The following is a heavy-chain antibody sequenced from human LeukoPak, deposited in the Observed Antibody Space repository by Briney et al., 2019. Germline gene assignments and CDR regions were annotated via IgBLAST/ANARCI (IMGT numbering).Heavy chain of an antibody. CDR1: GYTFTSYD. V-gene: IGHV1-8*01. D-gene: IGHD5-12*01. Sequence: ASVKVSCKASGYTFTSYDINWVRQATGQGLERMGWMNPNSGNTGYAQKFQGRVTMTRNTSISTAYMELSSLRSEDTAEYYCARGRGRGGYDPPLDYWGQGTLVTVSS. CDR3: ARGRGRGGYDPPLDY. J-gene: IGHJ4*02. CDR2: MNPNSGNT.